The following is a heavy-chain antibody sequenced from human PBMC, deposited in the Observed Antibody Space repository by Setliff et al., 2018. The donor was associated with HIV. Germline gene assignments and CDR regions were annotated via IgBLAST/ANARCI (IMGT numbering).Heavy chain of an antibody. CDR1: GGSFSGYF. CDR3: ARATGPTFYFDS. Sequence: SETLSLTCAVYGGSFSGYFWSWIRQSPRKRLEWIGELNDSGSTNYNPSLKSRVTISEDTSKNQFSLSLKSVTAADTALYYCARATGPTFYFDSWGQGTLVTVSS. CDR2: LNDSGST. J-gene: IGHJ4*02. V-gene: IGHV4-34*01.